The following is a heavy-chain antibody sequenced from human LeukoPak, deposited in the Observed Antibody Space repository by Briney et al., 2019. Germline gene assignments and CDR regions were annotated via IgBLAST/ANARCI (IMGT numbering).Heavy chain of an antibody. Sequence: ASVTVSCKASGYTFTSYGISWVRQAPGQGLEWMGWISAYNGNTNYAQKLQGRVTMTTDTSTSTAYMELRSLRSDDTAVYYCARDLLKGAVAGTIGYWGQGTLVTVSS. CDR2: ISAYNGNT. CDR3: ARDLLKGAVAGTIGY. V-gene: IGHV1-18*01. D-gene: IGHD6-19*01. J-gene: IGHJ4*02. CDR1: GYTFTSYG.